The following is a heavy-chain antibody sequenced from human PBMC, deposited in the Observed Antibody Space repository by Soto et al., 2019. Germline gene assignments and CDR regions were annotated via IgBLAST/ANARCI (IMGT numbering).Heavy chain of an antibody. CDR3: ARFWSGYSAFDI. CDR1: GFTFSSYS. CDR2: ISSSSSYI. V-gene: IGHV3-21*01. Sequence: GGSLRLSCAASGFTFSSYSMNWVRQAPGKGLEWVSSISSSSSYIYYADSVKGRFTISRDNAKNSLYLQMNSLRAEDTAVYYCARFWSGYSAFDIWGQGTMVTVSS. J-gene: IGHJ3*02. D-gene: IGHD3-3*01.